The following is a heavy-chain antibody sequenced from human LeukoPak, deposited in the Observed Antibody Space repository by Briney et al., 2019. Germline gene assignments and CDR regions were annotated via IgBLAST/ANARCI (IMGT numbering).Heavy chain of an antibody. V-gene: IGHV1-18*01. D-gene: IGHD3-22*01. CDR2: ISTYNGNT. J-gene: IGHJ4*02. Sequence: ASVKVSCKASGYTFTSYGISWVRQAPGRGLEWMGRISTYNGNTNYAQKLQGRVTMTTDTSTSTAYMELRSLRSDDTAVYYCARVVSGYYRGDHWGQGTLVTVSS. CDR1: GYTFTSYG. CDR3: ARVVSGYYRGDH.